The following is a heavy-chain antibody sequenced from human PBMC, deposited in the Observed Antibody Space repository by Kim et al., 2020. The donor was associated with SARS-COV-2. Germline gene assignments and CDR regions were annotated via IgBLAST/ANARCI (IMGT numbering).Heavy chain of an antibody. J-gene: IGHJ6*02. CDR1: GGSISSYY. CDR3: AVSSSSVLFIHYYGMDV. D-gene: IGHD6-6*01. V-gene: IGHV4-59*13. CDR2: IYYSGST. Sequence: SETLSLTCTVSGGSISSYYWSWIRQPPGKGLEWIGYIYYSGSTNYNPSLKSRVTISVDTSKNQFSLKLSSVTAADTAVYYCAVSSSSVLFIHYYGMDVWGQGTTVTVSS.